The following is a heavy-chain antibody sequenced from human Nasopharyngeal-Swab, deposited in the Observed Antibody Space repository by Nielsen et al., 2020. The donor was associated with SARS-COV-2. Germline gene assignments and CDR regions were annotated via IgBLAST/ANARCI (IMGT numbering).Heavy chain of an antibody. J-gene: IGHJ4*02. CDR1: GYTFTNSW. V-gene: IGHV5-51*01. Sequence: KVSCKGFGYTFTNSWIGWVRQMPGKGLEWMGIIYPGDSDTRYSPSFQGQVIISADKSVNTTYLQWSSLKASGSAIYYCATTYCSAYTCYSFDNWGRGTLVTVSS. CDR2: IYPGDSDT. D-gene: IGHD2-15*01. CDR3: ATTYCSAYTCYSFDN.